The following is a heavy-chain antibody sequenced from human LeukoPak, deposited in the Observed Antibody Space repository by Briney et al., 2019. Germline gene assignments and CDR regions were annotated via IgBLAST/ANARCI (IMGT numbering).Heavy chain of an antibody. D-gene: IGHD6-19*01. CDR3: AREAVAGYYFDY. Sequence: GGSLRLSCAASGFTFSSYWMSWVRQAPGKGLEWVAVISYDGSNKYYADFVKGRFTISRGNSKNTLYLQMNSLRAEDTAVYYCAREAVAGYYFDYWGQGTLVTVSS. CDR1: GFTFSSYW. CDR2: ISYDGSNK. V-gene: IGHV3-30-3*01. J-gene: IGHJ4*02.